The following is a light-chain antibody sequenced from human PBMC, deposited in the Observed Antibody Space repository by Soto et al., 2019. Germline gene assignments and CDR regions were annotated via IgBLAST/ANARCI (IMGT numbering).Light chain of an antibody. CDR3: QQAASFPIT. Sequence: DIQMTQSPSSVSAFVGDTVTLTCRASQAISSSLAWYQQKPGKAPNLLMFDASSLQSGVPSRFSGSGSGTDFTLTISGLQPEDVGTYYCQQAASFPITFGQGTRLDI. J-gene: IGKJ5*01. V-gene: IGKV1-12*01. CDR2: DAS. CDR1: QAISSS.